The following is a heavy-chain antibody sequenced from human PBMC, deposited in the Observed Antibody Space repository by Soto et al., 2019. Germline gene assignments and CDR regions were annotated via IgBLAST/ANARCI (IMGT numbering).Heavy chain of an antibody. CDR1: GFSFRNYA. V-gene: IGHV3-23*01. J-gene: IGHJ4*02. Sequence: RLSCAASGFSFRNYAMSWVRQAPGKGLEWISTLTGSSSNTYYADSVKGRFAIARDNSRNTLYLQMHSLTAEDAAVYYWENGRANYGLLTHDYWGQGTRVTVSS. CDR2: LTGSSSNT. D-gene: IGHD3-10*01. CDR3: ENGRANYGLLTHDY.